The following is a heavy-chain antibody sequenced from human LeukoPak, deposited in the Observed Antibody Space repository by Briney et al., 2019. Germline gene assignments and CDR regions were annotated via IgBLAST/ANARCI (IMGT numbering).Heavy chain of an antibody. J-gene: IGHJ4*02. CDR2: IYYSGST. D-gene: IGHD3-22*01. Sequence: SETLSLTCTVSGGSISSSSYYWGWIRQPPGKGLEWIGSIYYSGSTYYNPSLKSRVTISVDTSKNQFSLKLSSVTAADTAVYYCARRKSGYYDSSGYYYVLPFDYWGQGTLVTVSS. V-gene: IGHV4-39*01. CDR3: ARRKSGYYDSSGYYYVLPFDY. CDR1: GGSISSSSYY.